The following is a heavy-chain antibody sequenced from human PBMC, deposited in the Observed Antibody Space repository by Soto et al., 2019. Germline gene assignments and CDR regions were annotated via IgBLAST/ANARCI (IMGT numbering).Heavy chain of an antibody. V-gene: IGHV4-38-2*01. CDR3: AIVGVEVSGPIGDFDY. CDR1: GYSISSGYY. J-gene: IGHJ4*02. Sequence: SETLSLTCGVSGYSISSGYYWGWVRQPPGKGLEWIGSIRHDGNTYYNPSLKSRVTISVDTSKNQFSLNLKSVTAADTAVYYCAIVGVEVSGPIGDFDYWGQGTLVTVSS. CDR2: IRHDGNT. D-gene: IGHD2-15*01.